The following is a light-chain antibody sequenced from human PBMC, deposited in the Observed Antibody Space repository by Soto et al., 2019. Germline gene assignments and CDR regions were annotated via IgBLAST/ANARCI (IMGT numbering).Light chain of an antibody. J-gene: IGKJ5*01. CDR1: ESISRH. V-gene: IGKV1-39*01. Sequence: DIQMTQSPSSLSASVGDRVTITCRASESISRHLNWYQQKPGKAPKLLIYAASSLQNGVPSRFSGGGSGTDFSLTISNLQPEDFATYYCQQRYSTLSITFGQGTRLEIK. CDR2: AAS. CDR3: QQRYSTLSIT.